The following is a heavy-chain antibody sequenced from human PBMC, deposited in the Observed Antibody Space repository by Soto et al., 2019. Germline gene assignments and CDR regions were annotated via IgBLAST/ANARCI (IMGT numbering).Heavy chain of an antibody. D-gene: IGHD3-10*01. CDR1: GYTFTSYD. CDR2: MNPNSGNT. V-gene: IGHV1-8*01. J-gene: IGHJ3*02. CDR3: ARGVRYYYGSESYDAFDI. Sequence: ASVKVSCKASGYTFTSYDINWVRQATGQGLEWMGWMNPNSGNTGYAQKFQGRVTMTRNTSISTAYMELSSLRSEDTDVYYCARGVRYYYGSESYDAFDIWGQGTMVTVSS.